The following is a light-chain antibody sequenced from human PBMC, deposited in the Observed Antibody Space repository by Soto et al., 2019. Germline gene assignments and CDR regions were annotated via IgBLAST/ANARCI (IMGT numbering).Light chain of an antibody. V-gene: IGLV2-14*01. CDR1: SSDVGTYSY. CDR3: ASYTSSSTLV. CDR2: DVN. Sequence: QSVLTQPASVSGSPGQSITISCTGTSSDVGTYSYVSWYLQRPGKGPKLVIFDVNDRPSGVSNRFSGSKSGNTASLTISGLQAEDEADYYCASYTSSSTLVFGGGTKLTVL. J-gene: IGLJ2*01.